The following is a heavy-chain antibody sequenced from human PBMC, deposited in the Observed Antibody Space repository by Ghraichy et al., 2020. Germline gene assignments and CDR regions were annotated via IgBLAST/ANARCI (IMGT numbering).Heavy chain of an antibody. CDR2: TYHDGTT. D-gene: IGHD4-17*01. CDR3: ARGAHDYAFDF. J-gene: IGHJ4*02. CDR1: GDVIGAGGYS. V-gene: IGHV4-30-2*06. Sequence: SETLSLTCAVSGDVIGAGGYSWSWIRQSPGKGLEWVGYTYHDGTTHLNPSLQNRVTILVDKSKNQFSLNLSSLTAADTAVYYCARGAHDYAFDFWGQGSPVTVTA.